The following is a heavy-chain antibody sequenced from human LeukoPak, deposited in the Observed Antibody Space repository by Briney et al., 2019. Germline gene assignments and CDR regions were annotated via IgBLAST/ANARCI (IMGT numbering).Heavy chain of an antibody. D-gene: IGHD5-24*01. CDR1: GFMFTSYV. J-gene: IGHJ4*02. CDR3: TRVGYIDEGIDY. V-gene: IGHV3-7*04. Sequence: GGSLRLSCAASGFMFTSYVMSWVRQAPGKGLEWVANIKQDGSKKSYVDSVKGRFTISRDNAKNSLYLQMNSLRAEDTAIYYCTRVGYIDEGIDYWGQGTLVTVSS. CDR2: IKQDGSKK.